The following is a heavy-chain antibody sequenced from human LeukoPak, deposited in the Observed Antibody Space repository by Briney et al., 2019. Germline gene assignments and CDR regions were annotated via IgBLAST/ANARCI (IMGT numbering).Heavy chain of an antibody. Sequence: GGSLRLSCAASGFTFDDYGMTWVRQAPGKGLEWVCGIPRNGGAAGYAGSVRGRFTISRDNVKKSLYLQMNSLRAEDTALYYCVRGITMMVDWGQGTLVTVSS. CDR2: IPRNGGAA. J-gene: IGHJ4*02. V-gene: IGHV3-20*04. D-gene: IGHD3-22*01. CDR3: VRGITMMVD. CDR1: GFTFDDYG.